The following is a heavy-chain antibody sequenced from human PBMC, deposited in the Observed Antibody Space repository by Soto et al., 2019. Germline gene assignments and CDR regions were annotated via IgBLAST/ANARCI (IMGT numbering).Heavy chain of an antibody. CDR3: AKSSTWRTNDPFDI. V-gene: IGHV3-23*01. CDR1: GFILSDCA. D-gene: IGHD5-12*01. CDR2: ISGSGGST. Sequence: GGSLRLSCATSGFILSDCAMNWVRQAPGEGLEWVSVISGSGGSTDYADSVKGRFTISRDNSKNTLYLQMNSLRAEDTAVYYCAKSSTWRTNDPFDIWGQGTMVTVSS. J-gene: IGHJ3*02.